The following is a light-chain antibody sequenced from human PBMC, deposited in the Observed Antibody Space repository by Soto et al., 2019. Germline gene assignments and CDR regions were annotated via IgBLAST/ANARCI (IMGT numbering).Light chain of an antibody. CDR3: QQRHNWPRT. CDR1: QSVNSY. J-gene: IGKJ2*01. Sequence: ETVLTQSPATLSLSPGERATLSCRASQSVNSYLAWYQQKPGQAPRLLIFEASNRATGIPARFSGSGSGTDFTLTISSLAPEDFAVYYCQQRHNWPRTFGQGTKLEIK. V-gene: IGKV3-11*01. CDR2: EAS.